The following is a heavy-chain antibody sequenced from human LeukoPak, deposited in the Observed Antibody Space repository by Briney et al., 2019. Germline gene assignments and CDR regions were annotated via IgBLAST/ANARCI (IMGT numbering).Heavy chain of an antibody. Sequence: GGSLRLSCAASGFTLGNYDMHWVRQPPGKGLEWVSAITTSAGERYYVDSVRGRFTISRDVAKNSLFLQMTGLRAGDTAVYFCARGGLGELLTPRDPFDFWGHGTMVTASS. J-gene: IGHJ3*01. D-gene: IGHD3-10*01. V-gene: IGHV3-13*01. CDR3: ARGGLGELLTPRDPFDF. CDR1: GFTLGNYD. CDR2: ITTSAGER.